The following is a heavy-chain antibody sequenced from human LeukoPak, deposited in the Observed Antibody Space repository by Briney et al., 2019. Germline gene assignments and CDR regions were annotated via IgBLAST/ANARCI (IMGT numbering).Heavy chain of an antibody. Sequence: PGGSLRLSCAASGFTFSDYYMSWIRQAPGKRLEWVSYISSSGSTIYYADSVKGRFTISRDNAKNSLYLQMNSLRAEDTAVYYCARDVTPEYYDFWSGYSAGYWGQGTLVTVSS. CDR1: GFTFSDYY. J-gene: IGHJ4*02. CDR3: ARDVTPEYYDFWSGYSAGY. D-gene: IGHD3-3*01. V-gene: IGHV3-11*04. CDR2: ISSSGSTI.